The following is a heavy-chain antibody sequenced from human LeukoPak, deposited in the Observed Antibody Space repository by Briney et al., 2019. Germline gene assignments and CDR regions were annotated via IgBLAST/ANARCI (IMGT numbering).Heavy chain of an antibody. V-gene: IGHV3-30*02. CDR2: IRYDGSNK. CDR1: GFTFSSYG. Sequence: LAGGSLRLSCAPSGFTFSSYGMHWVRQAPGKGLEWVAYIRYDGSNKYYADSVKGRFTISRDNSKNTLYLQMNSLRAEDTAVFYCAKGPKGYCSGGSCYYSYHYMDVWGKGTTVTISS. D-gene: IGHD2-15*01. CDR3: AKGPKGYCSGGSCYYSYHYMDV. J-gene: IGHJ6*03.